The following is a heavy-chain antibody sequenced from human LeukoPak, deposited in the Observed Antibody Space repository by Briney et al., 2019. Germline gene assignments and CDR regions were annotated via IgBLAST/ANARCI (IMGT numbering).Heavy chain of an antibody. Sequence: SETLSLTCTVSGGSISSYYWSWIRQPPGKGLEWIGYIYYSGSTYYNPSLKSRVTISVDTSKNQFSLKLTSVTAADTAVYSCARQKGGVAGLKYYFDYWGQGTLVTVSS. CDR2: IYYSGST. CDR1: GGSISSYY. V-gene: IGHV4-59*08. J-gene: IGHJ4*02. CDR3: ARQKGGVAGLKYYFDY. D-gene: IGHD3-16*01.